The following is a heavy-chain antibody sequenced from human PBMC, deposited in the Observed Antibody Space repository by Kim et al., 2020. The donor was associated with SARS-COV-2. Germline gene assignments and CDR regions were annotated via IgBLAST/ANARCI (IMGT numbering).Heavy chain of an antibody. J-gene: IGHJ6*01. CDR2: ISYDGSNK. CDR1: GFTFSSYG. Sequence: GRSLRLSCAASGFTFSSYGMHWVRQAPGKGLEWVAVISYDGSNKYYADSVKGRFTISRDNSKNTLYLQMNSLRAEDTAVYYCAKGTRLTASYYYYGMDV. D-gene: IGHD2-8*01. CDR3: AKGTRLTASYYYYGMDV. V-gene: IGHV3-30*18.